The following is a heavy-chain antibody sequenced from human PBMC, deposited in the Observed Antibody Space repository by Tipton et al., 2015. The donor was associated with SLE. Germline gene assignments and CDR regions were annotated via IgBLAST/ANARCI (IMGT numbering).Heavy chain of an antibody. CDR2: ISGSGGST. J-gene: IGHJ4*02. D-gene: IGHD2-15*01. Sequence: SLRLSCIASGFIFSSYSMSWVRQAPGKGLEWVSAISGSGGSTYYADSVKGRFTISRDNSKNTLYLQMNSLRAEDTAVYYCATTTRVLNWGQGTLVTVSS. V-gene: IGHV3-23*01. CDR3: ATTTRVLN. CDR1: GFIFSSYS.